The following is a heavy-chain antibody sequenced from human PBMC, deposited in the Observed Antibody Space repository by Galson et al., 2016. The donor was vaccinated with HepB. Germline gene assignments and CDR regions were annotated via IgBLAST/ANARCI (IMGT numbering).Heavy chain of an antibody. Sequence: SVKVSCKASGYTFTGYAMHWVRQAPGQRLEWMGWINAGNGNTKYSQKFQGRVTMTRDTSASTAYMELSSLRSEDTAVYYCARAGIAALFYPWGQGTLVTVSS. CDR2: INAGNGNT. CDR3: ARAGIAALFYP. CDR1: GYTFTGYA. V-gene: IGHV1-3*01. J-gene: IGHJ5*02. D-gene: IGHD6-13*01.